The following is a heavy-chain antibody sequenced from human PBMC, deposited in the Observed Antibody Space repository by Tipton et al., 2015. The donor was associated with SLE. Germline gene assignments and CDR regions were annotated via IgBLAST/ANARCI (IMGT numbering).Heavy chain of an antibody. V-gene: IGHV3-23*01. CDR3: ATWRVNHFDY. CDR1: GFTFRNYA. CDR2: IDGPTDAT. J-gene: IGHJ4*02. Sequence: GSLRLSCAASGFTFRNYAMNWVRQAPGKGLEWVATIDGPTDATHYADSVKGRFSIFRDNPKNMVYLQMNSLRGEDTALYYCATWRVNHFDYWGRGTQVTVSS. D-gene: IGHD5-24*01.